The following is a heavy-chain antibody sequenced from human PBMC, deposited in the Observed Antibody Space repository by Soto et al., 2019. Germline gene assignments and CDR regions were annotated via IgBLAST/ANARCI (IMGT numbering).Heavy chain of an antibody. J-gene: IGHJ5*02. D-gene: IGHD2-2*02. CDR3: ARGYCSSTICYIWDNWFDP. CDR1: GGSISSYY. CDR2: IYYSGRT. Sequence: QVQLQESGPGLVKPSETLSLTCTVSGGSISSYYWSWIRQPPGKGLEWIGYIYYSGRTNYNPSLKSRVTISVDPSKHQFSLKLSSVTAADTAVYSCARGYCSSTICYIWDNWFDPWGQGTLVTVSS. V-gene: IGHV4-59*01.